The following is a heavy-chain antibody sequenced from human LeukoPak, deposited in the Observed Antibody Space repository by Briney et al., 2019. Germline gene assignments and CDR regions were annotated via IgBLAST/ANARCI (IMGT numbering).Heavy chain of an antibody. CDR1: GFTFSSYA. CDR3: AKDGLRFLEWYLGYFDL. D-gene: IGHD3-3*01. V-gene: IGHV3-23*01. CDR2: ISGSGGST. Sequence: GGSLRLSCAASGFTFSSYAMSWVRQTPGKGLEWVSSISGSGGSTNYADSVTGRFTISRGNSNNTLYLQMNSLRVDDTAVYYCAKDGLRFLEWYLGYFDLRGRGTLVTVSS. J-gene: IGHJ2*01.